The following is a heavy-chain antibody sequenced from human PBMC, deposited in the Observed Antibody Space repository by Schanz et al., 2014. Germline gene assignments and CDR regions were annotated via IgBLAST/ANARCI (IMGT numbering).Heavy chain of an antibody. V-gene: IGHV4-61*02. CDR1: GGSIRSGTYY. Sequence: QVQLQESGPGLVKPSQTLSLTCTVSGGSIRSGTYYWSWIRQPAGKALEWVGRVFPNGITNYNPSHKRRVPISLDTSKSQFSLALTSLTAADTAVYYCARDTTWRLDLWGRGTLVTVSS. CDR3: ARDTTWRLDL. J-gene: IGHJ2*01. CDR2: VFPNGIT. D-gene: IGHD1-1*01.